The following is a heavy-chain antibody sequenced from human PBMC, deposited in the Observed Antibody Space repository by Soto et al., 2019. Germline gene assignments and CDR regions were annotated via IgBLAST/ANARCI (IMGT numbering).Heavy chain of an antibody. V-gene: IGHV1-24*01. CDR2: SDPEDGET. CDR3: ATASFPGIAVAGPN. CDR1: GYTLTELS. J-gene: IGHJ4*02. Sequence: ASVKVSCKVSGYTLTELSMHWVRQAPGKGLEWMGGSDPEDGETIYAQRFQGRVTMTEDTSTDTAYMELSSLRSEDTAVYYCATASFPGIAVAGPNWGQGTLVTVPQ. D-gene: IGHD6-19*01.